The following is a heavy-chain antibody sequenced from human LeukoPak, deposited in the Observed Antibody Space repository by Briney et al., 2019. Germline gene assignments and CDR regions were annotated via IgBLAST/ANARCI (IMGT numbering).Heavy chain of an antibody. CDR1: RLALGNYA. CDR3: AKDMSDYPPQLRFDH. D-gene: IGHD4-17*01. V-gene: IGHV3-23*01. J-gene: IGHJ4*02. CDR2: ISGSGDTT. Sequence: QPGGSLRLSCTAPRLALGNYAMSWVRVAPGKTLEWVSAISGSGDTTYYADSVKGRFTISRDNSKNMIYLQMSSLRADDTAIYYCAKDMSDYPPQLRFDHWGQGILVTVSS.